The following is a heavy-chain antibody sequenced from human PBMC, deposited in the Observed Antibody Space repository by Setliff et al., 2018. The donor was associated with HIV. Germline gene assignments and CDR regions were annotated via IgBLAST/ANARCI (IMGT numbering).Heavy chain of an antibody. CDR1: GDSISRYY. D-gene: IGHD2-21*02. V-gene: IGHV4-4*08. J-gene: IGHJ4*02. CDR3: ARVGVIVPSVTAPSFGY. Sequence: SETLSLTCTVSGDSISRYYWSWIRQPPGKGLEWIGYIYTSGSTMYNPSLKSRVSISIDKSKKQFSLKVTSVTATDTAVYYCARVGVIVPSVTAPSFGYWGQGTQVTVSS. CDR2: IYTSGST.